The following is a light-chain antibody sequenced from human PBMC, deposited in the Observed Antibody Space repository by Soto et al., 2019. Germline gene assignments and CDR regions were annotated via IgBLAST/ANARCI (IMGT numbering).Light chain of an antibody. CDR2: GNS. V-gene: IGLV1-40*01. J-gene: IGLJ1*01. Sequence: QSVLTQPRSVSGAPGQRVTISCTGSSSNIGAGYDVHWYQQLPGTAPKLLIYGNSNRPSGVPDRFSGSKSGTSASLAITGLQAEDEADYHCQSYDSSLSGYVFGTGTKVTVL. CDR3: QSYDSSLSGYV. CDR1: SSNIGAGYD.